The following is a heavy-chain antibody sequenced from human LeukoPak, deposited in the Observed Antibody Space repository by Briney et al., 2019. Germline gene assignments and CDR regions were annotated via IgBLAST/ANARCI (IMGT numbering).Heavy chain of an antibody. CDR3: ARETIFGVVIPFDY. D-gene: IGHD3-3*01. V-gene: IGHV1-2*06. J-gene: IGHJ4*02. CDR2: INPNSGGT. CDR1: GYTFTDYY. Sequence: ASVKVSCKASGYTFTDYYIHWVRQAPGQGLEWMGLINPNSGGTNYAQKFQGRVTMTRDTSISTAYMELSRLRSDDTAVYYCARETIFGVVIPFDYWGQGTLVTVSS.